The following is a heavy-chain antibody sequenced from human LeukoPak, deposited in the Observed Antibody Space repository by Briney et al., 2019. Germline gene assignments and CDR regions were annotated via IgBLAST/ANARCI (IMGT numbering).Heavy chain of an antibody. D-gene: IGHD5-12*01. CDR2: IRYDGSNK. Sequence: GGSLRLSCAASGFTFSSYGMHWVRQAPGKGLEWVAFIRYDGSNKYYADSVKGRFTISRDNSKNTLYLQMNSLRAEDTAVYYCAKGVVATFHYYYYMDVWGKGTTVTISS. CDR1: GFTFSSYG. J-gene: IGHJ6*03. V-gene: IGHV3-30*02. CDR3: AKGVVATFHYYYYMDV.